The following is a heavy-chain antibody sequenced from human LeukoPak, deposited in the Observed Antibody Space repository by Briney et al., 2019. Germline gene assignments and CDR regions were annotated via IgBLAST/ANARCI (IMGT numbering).Heavy chain of an antibody. CDR3: AKSGSAAGVVDC. V-gene: IGHV3-23*01. J-gene: IGHJ4*02. CDR2: ISAGGSST. D-gene: IGHD6-13*01. CDR1: GFTFSSYA. Sequence: GGSLRLSCAASGFTFSSYAMSWVRQAPGKGLEWVSVISAGGSSTNYADSVKGHFTISRDNSKNTLSLQMNSLRAEDTVVYYCAKSGSAAGVVDCWGQGNLVTVSS.